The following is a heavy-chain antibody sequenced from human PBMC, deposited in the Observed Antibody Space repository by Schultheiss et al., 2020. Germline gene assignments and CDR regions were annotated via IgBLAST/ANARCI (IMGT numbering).Heavy chain of an antibody. V-gene: IGHV3-11*03. Sequence: GESLKISCAASGFTFSDYYMNWIRQAPGKGLEWVSYISSSSSYTNYADSVKGRFTISRDNAKNSLYLQMNSLRAEDTAVYYCARWGSSGWDHEYFQHWGQGSLVNVSS. J-gene: IGHJ1*01. CDR3: ARWGSSGWDHEYFQH. CDR2: ISSSSSYT. D-gene: IGHD6-19*01. CDR1: GFTFSDYY.